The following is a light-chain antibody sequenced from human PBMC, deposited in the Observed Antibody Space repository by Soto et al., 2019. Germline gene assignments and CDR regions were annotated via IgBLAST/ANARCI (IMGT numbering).Light chain of an antibody. CDR3: SSYTTSRTRV. Sequence: QSVLTQPASVSGSPGQSITISCTGTSSDVGAYHYVSWYQQHPDKAPKLLIYDVNNRPSTISNRFSGSKSGNTASLTISGLQAGDEATYYCSSYTTSRTRVFGAGTKVTVL. V-gene: IGLV2-14*03. J-gene: IGLJ1*01. CDR2: DVN. CDR1: SSDVGAYHY.